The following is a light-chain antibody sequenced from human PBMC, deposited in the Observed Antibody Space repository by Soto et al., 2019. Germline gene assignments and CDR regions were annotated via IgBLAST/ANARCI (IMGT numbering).Light chain of an antibody. J-gene: IGKJ1*01. CDR2: KAS. CDR3: QQYNDNWT. CDR1: QSVSRW. Sequence: DIQMTQSPSTLSASVGDRVTITCRASQSVSRWLVWYQQKPGKAPKLLIYKASTLESGVPSRFSGSGSGTEFTLAISSLQPDDSATYYCQQYNDNWTFGQGTKV. V-gene: IGKV1-5*03.